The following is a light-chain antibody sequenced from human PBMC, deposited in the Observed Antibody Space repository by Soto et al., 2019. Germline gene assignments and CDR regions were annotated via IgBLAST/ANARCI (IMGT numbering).Light chain of an antibody. V-gene: IGKV3-11*01. CDR2: DTS. CDR1: QSVRTY. J-gene: IGKJ3*01. Sequence: EIVLTQSPVTLSLSPGERATLSCRASQSVRTYLAWYQQKPGQAPRLLIYDTSQRAAGVPARFSGSGSGTAFTLTISSLEPEDFAVYYCQHRVSWPLTFGPGTKLDFK. CDR3: QHRVSWPLT.